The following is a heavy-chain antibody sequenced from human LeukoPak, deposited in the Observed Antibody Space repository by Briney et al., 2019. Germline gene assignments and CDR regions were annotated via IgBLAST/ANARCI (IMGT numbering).Heavy chain of an antibody. CDR2: IRYDGRSK. D-gene: IGHD2-15*01. V-gene: IGHV3-30*02. CDR1: RFTFSSYG. CDR3: AKDQDLYCSGGSCYSTLDC. Sequence: GGSLRLSCAASRFTFSSYGMHWVRQAPGKGLEWVSFIRYDGRSKYYADSVKGRFTISRDNSKNTLYLQMNSLRVEDTAVYYCAKDQDLYCSGGSCYSTLDCWGQGTLVTVSS. J-gene: IGHJ4*02.